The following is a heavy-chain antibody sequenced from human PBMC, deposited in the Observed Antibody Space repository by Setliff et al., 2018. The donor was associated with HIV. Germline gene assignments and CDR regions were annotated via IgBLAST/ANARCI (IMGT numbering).Heavy chain of an antibody. CDR3: ARGISPPDALDL. V-gene: IGHV1-3*01. CDR1: GYTFTSYS. Sequence: ASVKVSCKASGYTFTSYSMHWVRQAPGQRLEWMGWINAGNGNTKYSQKFQGRVTITRDTSASTAYMELSSLRSEDTAVYYCARGISPPDALDLWGQGTMVTVSS. CDR2: INAGNGNT. J-gene: IGHJ3*01.